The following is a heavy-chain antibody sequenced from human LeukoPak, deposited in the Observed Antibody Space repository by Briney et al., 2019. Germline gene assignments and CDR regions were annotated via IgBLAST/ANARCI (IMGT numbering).Heavy chain of an antibody. D-gene: IGHD3-22*01. CDR1: GFTFSSYD. V-gene: IGHV3-13*04. CDR2: IGTAGDT. J-gene: IGHJ3*02. CDR3: ARGYYYDSSGYRSNDAFDI. Sequence: PGGSLRLSCAASGFTFSSYDMHWVRQATGKGLEWVSAIGTAGDTYYPGSVKGRFTISRENAKNSLYLQMNSLRAGDTAVYYCARGYYYDSSGYRSNDAFDIWGQGTMVTVSS.